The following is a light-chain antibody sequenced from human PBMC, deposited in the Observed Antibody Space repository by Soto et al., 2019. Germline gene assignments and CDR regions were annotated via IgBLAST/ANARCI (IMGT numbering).Light chain of an antibody. CDR3: QQYNSYWT. Sequence: DIQMTQSPSTLSASVGYRVTLTCRSIESIISWFALYQQKPWKAPKLLIYDASSLESGVPSRFSGSGSGTEFTLTISSLQPDDFATYYCQQYNSYWTFGQGTKVDI. V-gene: IGKV1-5*01. CDR2: DAS. J-gene: IGKJ1*01. CDR1: ESIISW.